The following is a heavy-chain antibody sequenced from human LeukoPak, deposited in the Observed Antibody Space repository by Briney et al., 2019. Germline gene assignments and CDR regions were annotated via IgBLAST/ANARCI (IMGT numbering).Heavy chain of an antibody. J-gene: IGHJ4*02. CDR2: INHSGST. D-gene: IGHD6-19*01. Sequence: SETLSLTCAVYGGSFSGYYWSWIRQPPGKGLEWIGEINHSGSTNYNPSLKSRVTISVDTSKNKFSLKLSSVTAADTAVYYCARARVDVAVAGTGVDYWGQGTLVTVSS. V-gene: IGHV4-34*01. CDR1: GGSFSGYY. CDR3: ARARVDVAVAGTGVDY.